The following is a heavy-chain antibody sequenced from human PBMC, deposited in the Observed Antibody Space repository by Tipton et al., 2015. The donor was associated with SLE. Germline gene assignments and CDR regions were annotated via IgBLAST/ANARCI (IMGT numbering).Heavy chain of an antibody. CDR2: ISHDGSNK. V-gene: IGHV3-30*04. Sequence: SLRLSCAASGFTFSIYAMHWVRQAPGKGLEWVAVISHDGSNKYYADSVKGRFTISRDNSKNTLFLQMNSLRAEDTAVYYCAASLVGAIDYWGQVTLVTVSS. CDR1: GFTFSIYA. CDR3: AASLVGAIDY. J-gene: IGHJ4*02. D-gene: IGHD1-26*01.